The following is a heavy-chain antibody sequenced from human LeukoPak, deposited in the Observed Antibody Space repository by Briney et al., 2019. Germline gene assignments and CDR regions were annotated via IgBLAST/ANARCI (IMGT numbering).Heavy chain of an antibody. CDR3: ALVRGPSWFDP. V-gene: IGHV1-69*04. Sequence: SVKVSCKASGGTFSSYAISWVRQAPGQGLEWMGRIIPILGIANYPQKFQGRVTITADKSTSTAYMELSSLRSDDPAVYYCALVRGPSWFDPWGQGTLVTVSS. CDR2: IIPILGIA. D-gene: IGHD3-10*01. J-gene: IGHJ5*02. CDR1: GGTFSSYA.